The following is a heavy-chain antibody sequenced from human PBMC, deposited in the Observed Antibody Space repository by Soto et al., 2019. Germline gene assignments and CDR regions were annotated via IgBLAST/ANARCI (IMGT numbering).Heavy chain of an antibody. CDR3: ARDLSYSNRYYGMDV. Sequence: GGSLRLSCAASGFTFSSYAMHWVRQAPGKGLEWVAVISYDGSNKYYADSVKGRFTISRDNSKNTLYLQMNSLRAEDTAVYYCARDLSYSNRYYGMDVWGQGTTVTV. V-gene: IGHV3-30-3*01. CDR1: GFTFSSYA. D-gene: IGHD4-4*01. CDR2: ISYDGSNK. J-gene: IGHJ6*02.